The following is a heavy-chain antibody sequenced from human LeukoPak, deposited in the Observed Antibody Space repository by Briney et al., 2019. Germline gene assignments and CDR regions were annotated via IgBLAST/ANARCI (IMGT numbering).Heavy chain of an antibody. V-gene: IGHV4-59*01. J-gene: IGHJ4*02. CDR2: FYYSGST. CDR1: GDFISSNY. D-gene: IGHD5-18*01. CDR3: ARMGYGYDYIDY. Sequence: SETLSLTCTVSGDFISSNYWSWIRQPPGRGLEWIGYFYYSGSTSYNPSLKSRVTISADTSKNHFSLKVTSVTAADTAVYYCARMGYGYDYIDYWGQGSLVTVSS.